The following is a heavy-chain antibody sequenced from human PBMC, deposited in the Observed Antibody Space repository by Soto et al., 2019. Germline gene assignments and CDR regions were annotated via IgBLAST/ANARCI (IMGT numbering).Heavy chain of an antibody. Sequence: SETLSLTCAVYGGSFSGYDWSWIRQPPGKGLEWIGEINHSGSTNYNPSLKSRVTISVDTSKNQFSLKLSSVTAADTAVYYCARGASLRYSKHYYYYGMDVWGQGTTVTVSS. D-gene: IGHD4-4*01. CDR1: GGSFSGYD. J-gene: IGHJ6*02. V-gene: IGHV4-34*01. CDR2: INHSGST. CDR3: ARGASLRYSKHYYYYGMDV.